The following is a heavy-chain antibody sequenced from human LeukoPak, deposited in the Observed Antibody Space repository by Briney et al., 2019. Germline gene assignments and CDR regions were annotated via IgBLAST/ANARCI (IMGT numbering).Heavy chain of an antibody. CDR1: GGSFSSYY. Sequence: PSETLSLTCTVSGGSFSSYYWSWVRQPPGKGLEWIGYIYYSGSTNYNPSLKSRVTISVDTSRDQFSLKLSSVTAADTAVYYCARLRDYGDYGPVGLDYWGPGTLVTVSS. D-gene: IGHD4-17*01. CDR3: ARLRDYGDYGPVGLDY. V-gene: IGHV4-59*08. CDR2: IYYSGST. J-gene: IGHJ4*02.